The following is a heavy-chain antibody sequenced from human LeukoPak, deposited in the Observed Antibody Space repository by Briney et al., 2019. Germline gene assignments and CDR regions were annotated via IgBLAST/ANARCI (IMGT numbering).Heavy chain of an antibody. CDR2: IYYSGST. D-gene: IGHD5-12*01. Sequence: SDTLSLTCTVSGGSISSYYWSWIRQPPGKGLEWIGYIYYSGSTNYNPSLKSRVTISVDTSENQFSLKLSSVTAADTAVYYCARVSGDSGYEAWFDPWGQGTLVTVSA. V-gene: IGHV4-59*07. J-gene: IGHJ5*02. CDR3: ARVSGDSGYEAWFDP. CDR1: GGSISSYY.